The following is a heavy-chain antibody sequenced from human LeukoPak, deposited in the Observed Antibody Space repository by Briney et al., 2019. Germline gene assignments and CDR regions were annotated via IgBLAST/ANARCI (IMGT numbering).Heavy chain of an antibody. D-gene: IGHD3-22*01. V-gene: IGHV3-23*01. CDR3: AKGLYYYDSSGYIY. CDR2: ISGSGGST. Sequence: GGSLRLSCAASGFTFSSYAMSWVRQAPGKGLEWVSAISGSGGSTYYADSVKGRFTISRDNSKNTLYLQMNSLRAEDTAVYYCAKGLYYYDSSGYIYWGHGTLVTVSS. J-gene: IGHJ4*01. CDR1: GFTFSSYA.